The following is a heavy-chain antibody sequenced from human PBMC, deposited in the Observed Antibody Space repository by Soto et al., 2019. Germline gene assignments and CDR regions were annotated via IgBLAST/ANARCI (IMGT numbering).Heavy chain of an antibody. D-gene: IGHD1-26*01. J-gene: IGHJ4*02. CDR3: ARDPQSGSYYSDFDY. CDR1: GGSISSGDYY. CDR2: IYYNGST. Sequence: QVQLQESGPGLVKPSQTLSLTCTVSGGSISSGDYYWSWIRQPPGKGLEWIGYIYYNGSTYYNPSLKSRVTISVDTSKNQFSLKLSSVTAADTAVYYCARDPQSGSYYSDFDYWGQGTLVTVSS. V-gene: IGHV4-30-4*01.